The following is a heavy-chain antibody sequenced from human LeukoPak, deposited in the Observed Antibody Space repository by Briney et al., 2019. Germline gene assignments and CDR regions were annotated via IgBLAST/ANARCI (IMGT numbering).Heavy chain of an antibody. V-gene: IGHV1-2*02. J-gene: IGHJ1*01. D-gene: IGHD1-26*01. CDR3: AGVLSLSGSYRAHFQH. Sequence: ASVKVSCKASGYTFTGYYMHWVRQAPGQGLEWMGWINPNSGGTNYAQKFQGRVTMTRDTSISTAYMELSRLRSDDTAVYYCAGVLSLSGSYRAHFQHWGQGTLVTVSS. CDR2: INPNSGGT. CDR1: GYTFTGYY.